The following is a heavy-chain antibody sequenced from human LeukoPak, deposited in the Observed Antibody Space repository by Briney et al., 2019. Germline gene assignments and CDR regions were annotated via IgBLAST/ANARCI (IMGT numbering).Heavy chain of an antibody. J-gene: IGHJ4*02. CDR2: IYYSVST. D-gene: IGHD3/OR15-3a*01. Sequence: PSQTLSLTCTVSGGSTSSGGYYWSWIRQHPGKGLEWIGYIYYSVSTYYNPSLKSRVTISVATSKNQFSLKLGSVTAADTAVYYCARAPDVDTYYFDYWGQGTLVTVSS. CDR3: ARAPDVDTYYFDY. CDR1: GGSTSSGGYY. V-gene: IGHV4-31*03.